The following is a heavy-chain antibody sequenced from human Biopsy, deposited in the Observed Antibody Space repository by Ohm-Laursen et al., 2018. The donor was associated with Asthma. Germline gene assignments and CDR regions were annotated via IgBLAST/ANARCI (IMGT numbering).Heavy chain of an antibody. CDR3: ARDVVWFREVGGMDV. D-gene: IGHD3-10*01. J-gene: IGHJ6*02. V-gene: IGHV3-30*03. Sequence: SLRLSCAASRFTYEMHWVRQAPGKGLEWVAVISYDGSTKYSADSVKGRFIVSRDISKNILSLQMNSLRPEDTAVYYCARDVVWFREVGGMDVWGQGTTVTVSS. CDR2: ISYDGSTK. CDR1: RFTYE.